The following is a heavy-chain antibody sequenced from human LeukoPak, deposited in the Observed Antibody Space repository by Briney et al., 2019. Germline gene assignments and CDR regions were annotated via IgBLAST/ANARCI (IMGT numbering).Heavy chain of an antibody. CDR2: TYYRSRLFT. V-gene: IGHV6-1*01. CDR3: VRGSALDI. CDR1: GDSVSSNNAA. J-gene: IGHJ3*02. Sequence: SQTLSLTCAVSGDSVSSNNAAWNWIRQSPSRGLEWLGRTYYRSRLFTDYALSVKSRITINPDTSRNQCSLQLNSVSPEDTAVYYCVRGSALDIWGQGTMVTVSS.